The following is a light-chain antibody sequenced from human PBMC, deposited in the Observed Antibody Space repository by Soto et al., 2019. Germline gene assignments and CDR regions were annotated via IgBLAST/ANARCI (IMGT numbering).Light chain of an antibody. J-gene: IGKJ5*01. CDR2: GAS. V-gene: IGKV3-20*01. CDR3: QQYGSSPIT. Sequence: ELVFTPAPGTLSLSPWERATLSCRTGQSVGSSYLAWYQQKPGQAPRLLIYGASSRATGIPDRFSGSGSGTDFTLTISRLEPEDFAVYYCQQYGSSPITFGQGTRLEIK. CDR1: QSVGSSY.